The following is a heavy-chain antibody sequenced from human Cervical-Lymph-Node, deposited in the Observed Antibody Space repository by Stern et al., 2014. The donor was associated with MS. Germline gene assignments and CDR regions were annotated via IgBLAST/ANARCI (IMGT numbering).Heavy chain of an antibody. J-gene: IGHJ4*02. CDR1: GYTFTNYG. V-gene: IGHV1-18*01. D-gene: IGHD1-26*01. CDR2: ISTYNGRT. CDR3: ARRSGSYSFDY. Sequence: VQLVESGAEVKKPGASVKVSCKPTGYTFTNYGISWVRQAPGQGLEWMGWISTYNGRTNYAQKLQGRLTMTRDTFTSTAYMDLRSLTSDDTAVYYCARRSGSYSFDYWGQGTLVTVSS.